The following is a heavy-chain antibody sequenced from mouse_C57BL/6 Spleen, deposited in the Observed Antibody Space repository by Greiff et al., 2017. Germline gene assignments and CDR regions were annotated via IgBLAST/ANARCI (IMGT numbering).Heavy chain of an antibody. CDR2: IHPNSGST. CDR1: GFTFTSYW. D-gene: IGHD4-1*01. J-gene: IGHJ3*01. Sequence: QVQLQQPGAELVKPGASVKLSCKASGFTFTSYWMHWVKQRPGQGLEWIGMIHPNSGSTNYNEKFKSKATLTVDKSSSTAYMQLSSLTSEDSAVYYCARSLGQSFAYWGQGTLVTVSA. V-gene: IGHV1-64*01. CDR3: ARSLGQSFAY.